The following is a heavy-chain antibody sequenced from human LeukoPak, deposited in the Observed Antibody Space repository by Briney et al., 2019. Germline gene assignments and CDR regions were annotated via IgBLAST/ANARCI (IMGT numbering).Heavy chain of an antibody. CDR1: GGTFSSSA. D-gene: IGHD5-12*01. J-gene: IGHJ4*02. V-gene: IGHV1-69*13. CDR2: IIPIFRTA. Sequence: GASVKVSCKASGGTFSSSAVSWVRQAPGQGLESMGGIIPIFRTANYAQKFQGRVTITADESTSTAYMELSSLRSEDTAVYYCARSTAYGGYLGIDYYFDYWGQGTLVTVSS. CDR3: ARSTAYGGYLGIDYYFDY.